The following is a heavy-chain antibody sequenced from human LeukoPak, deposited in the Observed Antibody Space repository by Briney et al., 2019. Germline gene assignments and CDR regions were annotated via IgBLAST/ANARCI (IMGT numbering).Heavy chain of an antibody. D-gene: IGHD2-2*02. J-gene: IGHJ4*03. Sequence: SQTLSLTCGISGDSLSSDSAAWNWIRQSPSRGLEWLGRTYYYRSKWYDDYALSVKSRITVKPDTSRNQFSLQLNSVTPEDTAVYYCARAGRRGRAIGGDYFDNWGQGTTVTVSS. V-gene: IGHV6-1*01. CDR1: GDSLSSDSAA. CDR2: TYYYRSKWYD. CDR3: ARAGRRGRAIGGDYFDN.